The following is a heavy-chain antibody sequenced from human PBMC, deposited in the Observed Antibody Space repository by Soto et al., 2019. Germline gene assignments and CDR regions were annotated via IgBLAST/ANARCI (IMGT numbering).Heavy chain of an antibody. D-gene: IGHD5-12*01. CDR3: ARTGGYNKVDY. CDR1: GGSISSYY. CDR2: IYYSGST. J-gene: IGHJ4*02. V-gene: IGHV4-59*01. Sequence: PSETLSLTCTVSGGSISSYYWSWIRQPPGKGLEWIGYIYYSGSTNYNPSLKSRVTISVETSKNQFSLKLSSVTAADTAVYYCARTGGYNKVDYWGQGTLVTVSS.